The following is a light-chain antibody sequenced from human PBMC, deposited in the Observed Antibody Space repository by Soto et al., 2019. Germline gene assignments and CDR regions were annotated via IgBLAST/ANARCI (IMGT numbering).Light chain of an antibody. CDR1: SSDVGGYNF. J-gene: IGLJ1*01. CDR3: SSYAGSTYV. Sequence: QSALTQPPSASGSPGQSVTISCTGTSSDVGGYNFVSWYQHHPGKAPKLMLYEVSKRPSGVPDRFSGSKSGNTASLTVSGLQVEDEADYYCSSYAGSTYVFGTGTKVTVL. V-gene: IGLV2-8*01. CDR2: EVS.